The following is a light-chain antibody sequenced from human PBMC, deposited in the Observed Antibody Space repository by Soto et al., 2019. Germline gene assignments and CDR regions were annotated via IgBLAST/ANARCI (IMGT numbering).Light chain of an antibody. CDR3: QQYDNLVFS. CDR2: DVF. Sequence: DIQMTQSPSSLSASVGDRVIITCQASQDISNYLNWYQKKPGKAQKLLIYDVFNLEAGVPSRFSGSGSGTDFTLNISSLQPEDIATHYGQQYDNLVFSFGGGTRVEIK. J-gene: IGKJ4*01. V-gene: IGKV1-33*01. CDR1: QDISNY.